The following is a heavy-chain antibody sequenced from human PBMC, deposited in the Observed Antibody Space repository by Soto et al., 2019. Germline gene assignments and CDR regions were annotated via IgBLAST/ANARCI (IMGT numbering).Heavy chain of an antibody. CDR1: GDSVRTGSKY. V-gene: IGHV4-61*01. J-gene: IGHJ4*02. CDR2: IYSSGSN. D-gene: IGHD6-19*01. Sequence: PSETLSLTCTVSGDSVRTGSKYWIWSRPPPGKALEWIAYIYSSGSNNYNPSLKIRVTISRDTSKNQFSLKMTSVAAEDTGVYYCARSGGGRGWLGGQGSLVTVSS. CDR3: ARSGGGRGWL.